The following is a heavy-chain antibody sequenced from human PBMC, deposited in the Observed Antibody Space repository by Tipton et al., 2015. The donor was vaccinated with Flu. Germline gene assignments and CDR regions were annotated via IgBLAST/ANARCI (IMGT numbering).Heavy chain of an antibody. D-gene: IGHD4-11*01. V-gene: IGHV3-7*01. Sequence: SLRLSCAASGFIFSTYGMHWVRQAPGKGLEWVANIKHDGHEKFSVDSVKGRFTISRDNAKNSLYLQMNSLRDEDTAVYYCARRDYSNYVSEPKNWFDPWGQGILVTVSS. CDR2: IKHDGHEK. CDR3: ARRDYSNYVSEPKNWFDP. J-gene: IGHJ5*02. CDR1: GFIFSTYG.